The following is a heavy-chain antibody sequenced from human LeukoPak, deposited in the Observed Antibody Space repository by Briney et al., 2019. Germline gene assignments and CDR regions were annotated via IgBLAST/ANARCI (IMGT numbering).Heavy chain of an antibody. CDR2: TSSDLNVK. V-gene: IGHV3-30-3*01. CDR1: GITFRNYV. Sequence: GGSLRLSCAAFGITFRNYVIHWVRQAPGKGLEWVAVTSSDLNVKLYADSVKGRFTISRDNSRSTLYLQMNSLRPEDTAIYYCAREGYYGSGSPPSLYFDYWGQGTLATVSS. CDR3: AREGYYGSGSPPSLYFDY. D-gene: IGHD3-10*01. J-gene: IGHJ4*02.